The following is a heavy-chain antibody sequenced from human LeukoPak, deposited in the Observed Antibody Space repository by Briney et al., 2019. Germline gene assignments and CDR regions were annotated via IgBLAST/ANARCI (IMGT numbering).Heavy chain of an antibody. CDR1: GGSVSSSKYL. CDR2: IYYSGST. Sequence: PSETLSLTCAVSGGSVSSSKYLWGWIRQPPGKGLEWIGSIYYSGSTYYNPSLKSRVTMSADASKNQLSLKLSSVTAADTAVYYCARPYYYDSRIDPWGQGILVTVSS. CDR3: ARPYYYDSRIDP. V-gene: IGHV4-39*07. J-gene: IGHJ5*02. D-gene: IGHD3-22*01.